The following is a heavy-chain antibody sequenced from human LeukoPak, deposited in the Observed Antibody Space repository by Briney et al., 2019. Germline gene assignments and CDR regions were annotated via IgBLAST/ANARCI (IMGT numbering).Heavy chain of an antibody. CDR1: GGSISSTTYY. V-gene: IGHV4-39*07. Sequence: SETLSLTCSGGSISSTTYYWGWIRRPPGKGLEWIGTIYYSGSTYYNPSLKSRVTISVDTSKNQFSLKVSSVTAADTAVYYCARPRRRRYDSSGYYYVDAFDIWGQGTMVTVSS. J-gene: IGHJ3*02. CDR3: ARPRRRRYDSSGYYYVDAFDI. CDR2: IYYSGST. D-gene: IGHD3-22*01.